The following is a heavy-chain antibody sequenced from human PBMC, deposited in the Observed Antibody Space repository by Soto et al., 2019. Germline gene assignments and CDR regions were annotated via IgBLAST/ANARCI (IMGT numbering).Heavy chain of an antibody. CDR3: ARGVISGMYSSGWVIDY. CDR1: GGTFSSYA. V-gene: IGHV1-69*13. Sequence: SVKVSCTASGGTFSSYAISWVRQAPGQGLEWMGGIIPIFGTANYAQKFQGRVTITADESTSTAYMELSSLRSEDTAVYYCARGVISGMYSSGWVIDYWGQGTLVTSPQ. J-gene: IGHJ4*02. D-gene: IGHD6-19*01. CDR2: IIPIFGTA.